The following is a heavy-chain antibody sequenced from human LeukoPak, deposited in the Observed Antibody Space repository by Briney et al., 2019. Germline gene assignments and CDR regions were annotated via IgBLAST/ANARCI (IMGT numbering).Heavy chain of an antibody. CDR1: GFTFSSYA. Sequence: GGSLRLSCAASGFTFSSYAMSWVRQAPGKGLEWVSAISGSGGSTYYADSVKGRFTISRDNSKNTLYLRMNSLRAEDTAVYYCAKVRRGQWLAQIRYYFDYWGQGTLVTVSS. J-gene: IGHJ4*02. D-gene: IGHD6-19*01. CDR2: ISGSGGST. V-gene: IGHV3-23*01. CDR3: AKVRRGQWLAQIRYYFDY.